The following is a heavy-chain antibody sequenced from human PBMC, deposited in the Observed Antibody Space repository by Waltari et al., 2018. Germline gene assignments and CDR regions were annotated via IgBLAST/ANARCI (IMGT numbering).Heavy chain of an antibody. CDR2: ISWNSGSI. Sequence: EVQLVESGGGLVQPGRSLRLSCAASGFTFDDYAMHWVRQAPGKGMEWVSGISWNSGSIGDADSVKGRFTISRDNAKNSLYLQMNSLRAEDTALYYCAKTPSYYYDSSGPFDYWVQGTLVTVSS. V-gene: IGHV3-9*01. D-gene: IGHD3-22*01. CDR1: GFTFDDYA. J-gene: IGHJ4*02. CDR3: AKTPSYYYDSSGPFDY.